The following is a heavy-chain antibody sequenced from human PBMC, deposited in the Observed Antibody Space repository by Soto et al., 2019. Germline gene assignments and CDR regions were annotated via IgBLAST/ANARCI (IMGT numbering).Heavy chain of an antibody. CDR1: GFTFRTYW. V-gene: IGHV3-74*01. CDR2: INTDGSGT. D-gene: IGHD3-16*01. J-gene: IGHJ4*02. Sequence: EVQLVESGGGLVQPGGSLRLSCAASGFTFRTYWMHWVRQVAGKGLEWVSHINTDGSGTSYADSVKGRFTISRDNAKNTLYLQMNNLIAEDTALYHCASPTVGGFDRWGQGTLVTVSS. CDR3: ASPTVGGFDR.